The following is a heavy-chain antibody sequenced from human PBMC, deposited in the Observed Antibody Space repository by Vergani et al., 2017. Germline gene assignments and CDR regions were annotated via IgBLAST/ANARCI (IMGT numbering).Heavy chain of an antibody. J-gene: IGHJ5*02. V-gene: IGHV4-59*11. D-gene: IGHD3-3*01. Sequence: QVQLQESGPGLVKPSETLSLTCPVSGGSISSHYWSWIRQPPGKGLEWIGYIYYRGSTNYNPSLKSRVTISVDTSKNQFSLKLSSVTAADTAVYYCARQLYFWFDPWGQGTLVTVSS. CDR2: IYYRGST. CDR3: ARQLYFWFDP. CDR1: GGSISSHY.